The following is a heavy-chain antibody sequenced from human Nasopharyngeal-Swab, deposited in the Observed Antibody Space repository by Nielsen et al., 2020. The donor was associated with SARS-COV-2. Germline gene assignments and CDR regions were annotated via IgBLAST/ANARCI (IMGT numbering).Heavy chain of an antibody. CDR2: ISGSGGST. CDR1: GFTFSSYA. Sequence: GESLKISCAASGFTFSSYAMSWVRQAPGKGLEWVSAISGSGGSTYYADSVKGRFTISRDNSKNTLYLQMNSLRAEDTAVYYCAKDVGSGQQLALYYFDYWDQGTLVTVSS. J-gene: IGHJ4*02. CDR3: AKDVGSGQQLALYYFDY. D-gene: IGHD6-13*01. V-gene: IGHV3-23*01.